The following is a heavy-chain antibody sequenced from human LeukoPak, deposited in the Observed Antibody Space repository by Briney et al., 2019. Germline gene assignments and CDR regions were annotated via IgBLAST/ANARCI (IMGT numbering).Heavy chain of an antibody. Sequence: GGSLRLSCAASGFTFSSYAMNWVRQAPGKGLEWVSYISSSGSTIYYADSVKGRFTISRDNAKNSLYLQMNSLRAEDTAVYYCAKSTANWFDPWGQGTLVTVSS. CDR2: ISSSGSTI. J-gene: IGHJ5*02. D-gene: IGHD4-11*01. CDR1: GFTFSSYA. CDR3: AKSTANWFDP. V-gene: IGHV3-48*04.